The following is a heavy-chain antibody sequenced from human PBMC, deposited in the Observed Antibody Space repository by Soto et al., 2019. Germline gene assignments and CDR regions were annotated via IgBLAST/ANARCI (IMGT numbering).Heavy chain of an antibody. J-gene: IGHJ4*02. D-gene: IGHD4-17*01. Sequence: QVQLVEYGGGVVQPGRSLRLSCAASGFTFSSYGMHWVRQAPGKGLEWVAVISYDGSNKYYADSVKGRFTISRDNSKNTLYLQMNSLRAEDTAVYYCAKEGGRAVTTILPDYWGQGTLVTVSS. CDR1: GFTFSSYG. V-gene: IGHV3-30*18. CDR2: ISYDGSNK. CDR3: AKEGGRAVTTILPDY.